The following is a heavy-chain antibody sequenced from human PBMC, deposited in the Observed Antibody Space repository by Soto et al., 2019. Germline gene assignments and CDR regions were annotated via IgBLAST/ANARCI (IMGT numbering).Heavy chain of an antibody. CDR2: ISSNGGST. V-gene: IGHV3-64*01. CDR1: GFTFSSYA. D-gene: IGHD1-1*01. CDR3: AREGWNDVAFDI. J-gene: IGHJ3*02. Sequence: GGSLRLSCAASGFTFSSYAMHWVRQAPGKGLEYVSAISSNGGSTYYANSVKGRFTISRDNSKNTLYLQMGSLRAEDMAVYYCAREGWNDVAFDIWGQGTMVTVSS.